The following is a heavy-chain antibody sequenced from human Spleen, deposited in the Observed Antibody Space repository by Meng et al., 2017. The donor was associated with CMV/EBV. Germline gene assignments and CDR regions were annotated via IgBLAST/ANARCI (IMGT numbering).Heavy chain of an antibody. D-gene: IGHD2-2*03. V-gene: IGHV4-34*01. J-gene: IGHJ5*02. CDR3: ARGLVDIVVVPAAFDP. CDR1: GGAFRGYY. Sequence: YGGAFRGYYWSWIRQPPGKGLEWIGEINHSGSTNYNPSLKSRVTISVDTSKNQFSLKLSSVTAADTAVYYCARGLVDIVVVPAAFDPWGQGTLVTVSS. CDR2: INHSGST.